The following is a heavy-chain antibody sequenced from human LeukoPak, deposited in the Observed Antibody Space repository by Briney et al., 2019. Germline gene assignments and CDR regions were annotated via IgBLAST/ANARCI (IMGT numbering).Heavy chain of an antibody. V-gene: IGHV3-21*01. J-gene: IGHJ4*02. Sequence: GVLRLSCAASGFTFSSYSMNWVRQAPGKGLEWVSSISSSSSYIYYADSVKGRFTISRDNAKNSLYLQMNSLRAEDTAVYYCARGNQWLAVDYWGQGTLVTVSS. CDR3: ARGNQWLAVDY. D-gene: IGHD6-19*01. CDR1: GFTFSSYS. CDR2: ISSSSSYI.